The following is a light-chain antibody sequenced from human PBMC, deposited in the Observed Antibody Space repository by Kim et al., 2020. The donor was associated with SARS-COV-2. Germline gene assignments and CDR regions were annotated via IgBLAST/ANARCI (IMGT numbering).Light chain of an antibody. V-gene: IGLV3-21*04. CDR1: NIGSKS. Sequence: SYELTQPPSVSVAPGKPARITCGGNNIGSKSVHWYQQKPGQAPVLVISYDSDRPSGIPERLSGSNSGNTATLTISRVEAGDGAGYHCQVRDSISYYLVFG. CDR2: YDS. J-gene: IGLJ3*02. CDR3: QVRDSISYYLV.